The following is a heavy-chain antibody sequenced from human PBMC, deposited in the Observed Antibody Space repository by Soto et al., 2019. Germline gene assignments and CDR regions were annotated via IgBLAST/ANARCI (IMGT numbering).Heavy chain of an antibody. CDR1: GYSFTSYW. D-gene: IGHD1-26*01. CDR3: ARPSSGSYLEGDRGGDY. J-gene: IGHJ4*02. V-gene: IGHV5-10-1*01. CDR2: IDPSDSYT. Sequence: GESLKISCKGSGYSFTSYWISWVRQMPGKGLEWVGRIDPSDSYTNYSPSFQGHVTISADKSISTAYLQWSSLKASDTAMYYCARPSSGSYLEGDRGGDYWGQGTLVTVSS.